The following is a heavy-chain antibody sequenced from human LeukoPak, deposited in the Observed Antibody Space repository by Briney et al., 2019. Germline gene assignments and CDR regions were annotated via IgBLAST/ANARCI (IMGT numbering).Heavy chain of an antibody. D-gene: IGHD2-21*02. CDR3: ARVVVTTVDLRFDY. CDR1: GGSISSGGYY. J-gene: IGHJ4*02. Sequence: SQTLSLTCTVSGGSISSGGYYWSWIRQHTGKGLEWIGYIYYSGSTDYNPSLKSRVTISVDTSKNQFSLKLSSVTAADAAVYYCARVVVTTVDLRFDYWGKGSQVTVSS. CDR2: IYYSGST. V-gene: IGHV4-31*03.